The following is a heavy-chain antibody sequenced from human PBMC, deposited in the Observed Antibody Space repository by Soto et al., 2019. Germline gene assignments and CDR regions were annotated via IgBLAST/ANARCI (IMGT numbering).Heavy chain of an antibody. CDR2: INNAGTT. CDR1: GFDASVNF. J-gene: IGHJ6*02. CDR3: VRENYYYGMDV. Sequence: EVQLVESGGTLVQPGGSLKLSCAASGFDASVNFMTWVRQAPGKGLEWVSSINNAGTTFYADSVKGRFTISRDDSKNTLFLQMNSLRVEDTAMYYCVRENYYYGMDVWGQGTAVTVSS. V-gene: IGHV3-66*01.